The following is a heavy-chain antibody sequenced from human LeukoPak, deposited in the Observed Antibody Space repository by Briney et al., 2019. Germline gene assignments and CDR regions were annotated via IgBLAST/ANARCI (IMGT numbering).Heavy chain of an antibody. CDR2: INSDGSIV. V-gene: IGHV3-74*01. CDR1: GFTFSSTW. CDR3: ADTEVTGQNFDH. Sequence: PGGSLRLSCAASGFTFSSTWMNWVRQAPGKGPVWVSRINSDGSIVTYADSVKGRFTISRDNSKNTLYLQMNSLRAEDTAVYYCADTEVTGQNFDHWGQGTLVTVSS. J-gene: IGHJ4*02. D-gene: IGHD3-9*01.